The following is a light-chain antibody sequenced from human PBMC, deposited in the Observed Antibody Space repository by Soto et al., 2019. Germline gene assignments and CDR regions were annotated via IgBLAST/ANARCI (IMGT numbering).Light chain of an antibody. CDR3: SSYTSASTLLYL. CDR2: GVT. V-gene: IGLV2-14*01. Sequence: QSVLTQPASVSGSPGQSITISCTGTSSDVGGYNYVSWYQQHPGIAPKLLIYGVTNRPSGVSTRFSGYKSGNTASLTISGLQAEDEADYHCSSYTSASTLLYLFGTGTKLTVL. J-gene: IGLJ1*01. CDR1: SSDVGGYNY.